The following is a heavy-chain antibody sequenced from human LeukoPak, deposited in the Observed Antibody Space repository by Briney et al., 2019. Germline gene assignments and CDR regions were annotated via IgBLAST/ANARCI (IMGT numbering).Heavy chain of an antibody. CDR2: ISSSSSTI. CDR1: GFTFSSYS. V-gene: IGHV3-48*01. D-gene: IGHD5-18*01. Sequence: GGSLRLSCAASGFTFSSYSMNWVRQAPGKGLEWVSYISSSSSTIYYADSVKGRFTISRDNAKNSLYLQMNSLRAEDTAVYYCARQDTAMPDYWGQGTLVTVSS. J-gene: IGHJ4*02. CDR3: ARQDTAMPDY.